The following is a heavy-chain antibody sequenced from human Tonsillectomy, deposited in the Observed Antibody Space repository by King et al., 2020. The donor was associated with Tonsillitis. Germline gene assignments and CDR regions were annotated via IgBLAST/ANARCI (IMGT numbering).Heavy chain of an antibody. CDR2: IYYGGRT. CDR1: GGSISSYY. D-gene: IGHD1-26*01. J-gene: IGHJ4*02. V-gene: IGHV4-59*01. Sequence: VQLQESGPGLVKPSETLSLTCTVSGGSISSYYWSWIRHPPGEGLEWIGYIYYGGRTNYNPSLKSRVTISVDTSKNQFSLSLSSVTAADTAVYYCARDLYSGSFDYWGQGTLVTVSS. CDR3: ARDLYSGSFDY.